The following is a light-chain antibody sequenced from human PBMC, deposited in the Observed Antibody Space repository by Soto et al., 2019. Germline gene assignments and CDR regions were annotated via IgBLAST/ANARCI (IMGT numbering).Light chain of an antibody. J-gene: IGKJ4*01. CDR2: DAS. Sequence: EIVLTQSPATLSLSPGERATLSCRASQSVTSYLAWYQQKPGQPPRLLIYDASSRATGIPARFSGSGSGTDFTLTISSLEPEDFAVYYCQQRSDWPPLTFGGGTKVEIE. CDR3: QQRSDWPPLT. V-gene: IGKV3-11*01. CDR1: QSVTSY.